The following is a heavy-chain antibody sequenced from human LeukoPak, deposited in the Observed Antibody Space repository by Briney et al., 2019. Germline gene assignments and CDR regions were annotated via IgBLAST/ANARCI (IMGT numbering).Heavy chain of an antibody. Sequence: SETLSLTCAVYGGSFSGYYWHWIRQPPGKGLEWLGEINHNGSSNYNPSLKSRVTISVDTSKNQFSLKLSSVTAADTAVYYCASLMTTVTTSGDYWGQGTLVTVSS. CDR3: ASLMTTVTTSGDY. CDR1: GGSFSGYY. J-gene: IGHJ4*02. V-gene: IGHV4-34*01. D-gene: IGHD4-17*01. CDR2: INHNGSS.